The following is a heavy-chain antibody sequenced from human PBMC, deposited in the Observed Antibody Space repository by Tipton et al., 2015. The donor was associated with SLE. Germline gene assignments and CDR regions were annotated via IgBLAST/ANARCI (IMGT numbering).Heavy chain of an antibody. J-gene: IGHJ4*02. D-gene: IGHD6-19*01. CDR1: GGSISSHY. CDR2: IYYSGST. V-gene: IGHV4-59*11. CDR3: ARAGGDSSGWDFDY. Sequence: TLSLTCTVSGGSISSHYWSWIRQPPGKGLEWIGYIYYSGSTNYNPSLKRRVTISVDTSKNQFSLKLSSVTAADTAVYYCARAGGDSSGWDFDYWGQGTLVTVPS.